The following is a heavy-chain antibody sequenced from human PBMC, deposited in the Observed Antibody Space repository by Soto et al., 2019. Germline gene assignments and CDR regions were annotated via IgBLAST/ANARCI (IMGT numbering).Heavy chain of an antibody. D-gene: IGHD6-19*01. V-gene: IGHV3-21*01. CDR3: ARDHAVAYYYYGMDV. CDR1: GFTFSSYS. CDR2: ISSSSSYI. J-gene: IGHJ6*02. Sequence: GGSLRLSCAASGFTFSSYSMNWVRQAPGKGLEWVSSISSSSSYIYYADSVKGRFTISRDNAKNSLYLQMNSLRAEDTAVYYCARDHAVAYYYYGMDVWGQGTTVTVSS.